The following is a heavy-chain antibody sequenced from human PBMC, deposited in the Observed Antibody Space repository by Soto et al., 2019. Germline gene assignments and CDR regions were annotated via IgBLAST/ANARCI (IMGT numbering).Heavy chain of an antibody. Sequence: GSLRLSCAASGFTFSSYGMHWVRQAPGKGLEWVAVISYDGGTTDYAAPVKGRFTISRDDSKNTLYLQMNSLKTEDTAVYYCTTERLAYCGGDCYDYYYGRDVWGQGTTVTVSS. J-gene: IGHJ6*02. CDR3: TTERLAYCGGDCYDYYYGRDV. CDR1: GFTFSSYG. V-gene: IGHV3-15*01. D-gene: IGHD2-21*02. CDR2: ISYDGGTT.